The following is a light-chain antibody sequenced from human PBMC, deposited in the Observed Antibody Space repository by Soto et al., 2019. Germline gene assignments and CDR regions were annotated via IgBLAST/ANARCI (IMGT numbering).Light chain of an antibody. CDR3: CSYAGSYTFV. J-gene: IGLJ2*01. CDR1: SSDVRSYNY. Sequence: QSALTQPRSVSGSPGQSVTISCTGTSSDVRSYNYVSWYQQHPGKAPKLMIYDVNKRPSGVPDRFSGSKSGNTASLTISGLQAEDEADYYCCSYAGSYTFVFGGGTKLTVL. V-gene: IGLV2-11*01. CDR2: DVN.